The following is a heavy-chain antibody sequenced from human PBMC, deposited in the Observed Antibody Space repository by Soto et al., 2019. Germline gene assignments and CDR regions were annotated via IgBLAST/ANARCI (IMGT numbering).Heavy chain of an antibody. CDR1: GFTFSSYG. CDR2: SSATGAGT. CDR3: AKDRRAGGNYGFYSDF. J-gene: IGHJ4*02. Sequence: EVQLLESGGGLVQPGGSLRLSCAASGFTFSSYGMTWVRQAPGKGLEWVSFSSATGAGTYYADSVKGRFTISRDNSKNTRYLQMTGLRADDPAVYYCAKDRRAGGNYGFYSDFWGQGALVIVSS. D-gene: IGHD1-7*01. V-gene: IGHV3-23*01.